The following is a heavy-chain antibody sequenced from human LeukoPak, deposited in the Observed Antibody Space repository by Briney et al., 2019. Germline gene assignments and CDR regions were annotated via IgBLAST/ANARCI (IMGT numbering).Heavy chain of an antibody. CDR1: GGSFSGYY. CDR2: TNHSGST. D-gene: IGHD1-26*01. V-gene: IGHV4-34*01. J-gene: IGHJ4*02. Sequence: PSETLSLTRAVYGGSFSGYYWSWIRQPPGKGREWIGETNHSGSTNYNPSLKTRVTISVETSKNQCSLKLGSVTAADTAVYCCARRVRYSGSYNWGQGTLVTVSS. CDR3: ARRVRYSGSYN.